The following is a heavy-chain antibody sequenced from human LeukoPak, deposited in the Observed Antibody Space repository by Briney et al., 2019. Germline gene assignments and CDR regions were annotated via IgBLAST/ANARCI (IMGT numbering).Heavy chain of an antibody. Sequence: GGSLRLSCEGFGFTFSSYAMSWVRQAPGKGLEWVSTIGSSGGSTFYADSVKGRFTIPRDNSKNTLYLQMNSLRAEDTAVYYCARGRDSSGWYGDYWGQGTLVTVSS. V-gene: IGHV3-23*01. J-gene: IGHJ4*02. D-gene: IGHD6-19*01. CDR2: IGSSGGST. CDR3: ARGRDSSGWYGDY. CDR1: GFTFSSYA.